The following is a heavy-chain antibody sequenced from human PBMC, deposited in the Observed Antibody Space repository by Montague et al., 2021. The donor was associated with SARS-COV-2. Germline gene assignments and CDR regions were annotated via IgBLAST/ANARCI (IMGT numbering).Heavy chain of an antibody. CDR1: GYTFNRYG. V-gene: IGHV1-18*04. Sequence: SLKVSCKASGYTFNRYGINWVRQAPGQGLEWMGWISAYNGETNYAQKFQDRVTVTTDTSTSSVYMEVRSLRSGDTAMYYCARVGHSGYIDSWGQGTLVTVSS. CDR3: ARVGHSGYIDS. J-gene: IGHJ4*02. CDR2: ISAYNGET. D-gene: IGHD1-26*01.